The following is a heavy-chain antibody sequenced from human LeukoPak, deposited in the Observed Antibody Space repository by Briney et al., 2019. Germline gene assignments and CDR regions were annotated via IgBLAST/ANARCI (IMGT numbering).Heavy chain of an antibody. J-gene: IGHJ3*02. CDR2: IKNKIDGGTT. CDR3: TTDVWGSLTLFGVLAAFDI. V-gene: IGHV3-15*01. D-gene: IGHD3-3*01. CDR1: GFTFSNAW. Sequence: KPGGSLRLSCAASGFTFSNAWLNWVRQAPGKGLEWVARIKNKIDGGTTDYAAPVKGRFTISRDDSKNTVFLQMSSLKTEDTAVYYCTTDVWGSLTLFGVLAAFDIWGQGTMVTVSS.